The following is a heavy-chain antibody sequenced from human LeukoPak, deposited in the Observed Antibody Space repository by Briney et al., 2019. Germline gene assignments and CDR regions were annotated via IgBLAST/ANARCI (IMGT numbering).Heavy chain of an antibody. V-gene: IGHV1-18*01. CDR3: ASDPKSGYVLVY. D-gene: IGHD5-12*01. CDR1: GYSFTRYG. CDR2: ISAYNGNT. J-gene: IGHJ4*02. Sequence: ASVKVSCKASGYSFTRYGISWVRQAPGHSLEWMGWISAYNGNTKYAQKLQGRVTMTTDTSTSTAFMELRSLRSDDTAVYYCASDPKSGYVLVYWGQGTLVTVSS.